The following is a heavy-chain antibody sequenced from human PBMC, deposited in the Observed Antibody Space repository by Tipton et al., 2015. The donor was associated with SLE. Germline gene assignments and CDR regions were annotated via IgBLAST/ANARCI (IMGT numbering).Heavy chain of an antibody. CDR3: ASDYYDSSGYYY. V-gene: IGHV3-21*01. CDR1: GFTFSSYS. CDR2: ISSSSSYI. J-gene: IGHJ4*02. D-gene: IGHD3-22*01. Sequence: SLRLSCAASGFTFSSYSMNWVRQAPGKGLEWVSSISSSSSYIYYADSVKGRFTISRDNAKNSLYLQMNSLRAEDTAVYYCASDYYDSSGYYYWGQGTLVTVSS.